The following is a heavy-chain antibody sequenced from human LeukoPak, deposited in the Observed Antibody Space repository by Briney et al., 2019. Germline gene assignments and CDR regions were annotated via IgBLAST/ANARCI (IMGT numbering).Heavy chain of an antibody. CDR3: AELGITMIGGV. J-gene: IGHJ6*04. V-gene: IGHV3-30*04. Sequence: GGSLRLSCAASGFTFSSYAMHWVRQAPGKGLEWVAVMSYDGSNKYYADSVKGRFTISRDNSQNTLYLQMNSLRAEDTAVYYCAELGITMIGGVWGKGTTVTISS. D-gene: IGHD3-10*02. CDR2: MSYDGSNK. CDR1: GFTFSSYA.